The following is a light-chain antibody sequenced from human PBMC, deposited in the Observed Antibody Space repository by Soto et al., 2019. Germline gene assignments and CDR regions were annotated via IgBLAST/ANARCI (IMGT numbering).Light chain of an antibody. CDR1: SSNIGNNY. J-gene: IGLJ1*01. V-gene: IGLV1-51*01. Sequence: QSVLTQPPSVSAAPGQKVTISCSGTSSNIGNNYVSWYQQLPGTAPKLLIYDNNKRPSGIPDRFSGSKSGTSATLGITGLQTGDEADYYCCSYRSSSLYVFGTGTKLTVL. CDR3: CSYRSSSLYV. CDR2: DNN.